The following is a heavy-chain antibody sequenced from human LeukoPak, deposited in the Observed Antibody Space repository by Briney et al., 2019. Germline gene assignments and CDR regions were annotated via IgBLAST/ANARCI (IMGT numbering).Heavy chain of an antibody. CDR2: ISSSSSYI. V-gene: IGHV3-21*01. D-gene: IGHD5-12*01. CDR3: ARDPDIVATINWFDP. Sequence: GGSLRLSCAASGFTFTSYAMSWVRQAPGKGLEWVSSISSSSSYIYYADSVKGRFTISRDNAKNSLYLQMNSLRAEDTAVYYCARDPDIVATINWFDPWGQGTLVTVSS. CDR1: GFTFTSYA. J-gene: IGHJ5*02.